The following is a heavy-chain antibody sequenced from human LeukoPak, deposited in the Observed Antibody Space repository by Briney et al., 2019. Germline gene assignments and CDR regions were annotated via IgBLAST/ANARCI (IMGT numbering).Heavy chain of an antibody. J-gene: IGHJ4*02. V-gene: IGHV3-23*01. Sequence: GGSLRFSCAASGFTFSSYAMSWVRQAPGKGLEWVSAISGSGGSTYYADSVKGRFTISRDNSKNTLYLQMNSLRAEDTAVYYCAKVPRITMVRGVINYFDYWGQGTLVTVSS. D-gene: IGHD3-10*01. CDR3: AKVPRITMVRGVINYFDY. CDR1: GFTFSSYA. CDR2: ISGSGGST.